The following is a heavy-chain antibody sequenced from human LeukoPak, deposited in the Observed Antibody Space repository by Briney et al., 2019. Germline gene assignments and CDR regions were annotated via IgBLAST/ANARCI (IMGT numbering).Heavy chain of an antibody. V-gene: IGHV3-48*04. CDR2: ISPASKTI. Sequence: GGSLRLSCAASVITFSDDSMNWVRQAPGSGLEWVAYISPASKTIKYADSVKGRFTISRDNAKKSLYLQMNSLRAEDTAVYYCARRSLRAYYFDYWGQGTLVTVSS. CDR1: VITFSDDS. J-gene: IGHJ4*02. CDR3: ARRSLRAYYFDY.